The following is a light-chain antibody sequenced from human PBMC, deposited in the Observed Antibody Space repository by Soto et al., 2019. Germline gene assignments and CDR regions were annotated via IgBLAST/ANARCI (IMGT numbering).Light chain of an antibody. CDR2: AAS. V-gene: IGKV1-6*01. CDR1: QGIRND. J-gene: IGKJ1*01. Sequence: ALQMTQSPSSLSASVGDRVTITCRASQGIRNDLGWYQQKPGKAPKLLIYAASSLQSGVPSRFSGSGSGTDFTLTISSLQSDDFATYYCLQDYNYPWTFGQGTKVEIK. CDR3: LQDYNYPWT.